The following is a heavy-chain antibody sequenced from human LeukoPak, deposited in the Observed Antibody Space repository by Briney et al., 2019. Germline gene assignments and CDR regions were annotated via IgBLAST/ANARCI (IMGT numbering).Heavy chain of an antibody. CDR1: GFTFSSYA. J-gene: IGHJ4*02. CDR3: AKGSYDSRGYLYYLYY. V-gene: IGHV3-23*01. Sequence: GGSLRLSCAASGFTFSSYAMSWVRQAPGKGLEWVSDISGSGGSTYYADSVKRRFTISRDNSKNTLYLQMNSLRAEDTAVYYCAKGSYDSRGYLYYLYYWGQGALGTVSS. CDR2: ISGSGGST. D-gene: IGHD3-22*01.